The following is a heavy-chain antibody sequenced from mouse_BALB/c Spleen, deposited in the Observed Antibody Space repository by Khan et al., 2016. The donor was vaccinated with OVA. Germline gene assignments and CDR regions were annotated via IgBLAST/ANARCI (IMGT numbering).Heavy chain of an antibody. Sequence: EVKLLESGGGLVQPGGSLKLSCAASGFAFSRYWMTWVRQAPGKGLEWIGEINPASSTINYTPSLKNTFIISRDNAKNTLFLQISKGRSEDTALDYCARPTKEDYFDYWGQGITLTVSS. V-gene: IGHV4-1*02. CDR1: GFAFSRYW. CDR3: ARPTKEDYFDY. J-gene: IGHJ2*01. CDR2: INPASSTI.